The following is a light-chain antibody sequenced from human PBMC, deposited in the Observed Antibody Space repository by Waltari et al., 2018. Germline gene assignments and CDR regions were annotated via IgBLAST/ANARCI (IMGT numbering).Light chain of an antibody. CDR1: SSDVGGYNY. CDR2: EVN. V-gene: IGLV2-8*01. Sequence: QSALTQPPSASGSPGQSVTISCTGTSSDVGGYNYVSWYQQRPGKAPKLMIFEVNKRPAGVPDRFSGSKSGNTASLTVSGLQPEDDDDYYCTSYAGNSNTYVFGTGTKVTVL. CDR3: TSYAGNSNTYV. J-gene: IGLJ1*01.